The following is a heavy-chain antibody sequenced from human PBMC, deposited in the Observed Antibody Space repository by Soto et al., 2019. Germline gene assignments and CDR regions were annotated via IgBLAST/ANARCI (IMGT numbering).Heavy chain of an antibody. CDR2: INHSGST. CDR1: GGSFSGYY. V-gene: IGHV4-34*01. Sequence: GTLALTCAVYGGSFSGYYWSGIRQPPGKGLEWIGEINHSGSTNYNPSLKSRVTISVDTSKNQFSLKLSSVTAADTAVYYCARVQRTYYDYVWGSYRPYYFDYWGQGTLVTVSS. D-gene: IGHD3-16*02. CDR3: ARVQRTYYDYVWGSYRPYYFDY. J-gene: IGHJ4*02.